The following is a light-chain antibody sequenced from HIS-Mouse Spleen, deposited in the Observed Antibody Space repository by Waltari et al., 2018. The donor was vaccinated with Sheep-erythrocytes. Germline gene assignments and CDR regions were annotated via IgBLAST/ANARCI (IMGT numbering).Light chain of an antibody. CDR2: AAS. J-gene: IGKJ2*01. CDR3: QQSYSTPYT. V-gene: IGKV1-39*01. Sequence: EIQMTQSPSSLPASVGDRDTITCRASQSISSDLNWYQQKPVKAPKLLCYAASSLQSGVPSRFSSSGSGTDFTLAISSLQPEDFATYYCQQSYSTPYTFGQGTKLEIK. CDR1: QSISSD.